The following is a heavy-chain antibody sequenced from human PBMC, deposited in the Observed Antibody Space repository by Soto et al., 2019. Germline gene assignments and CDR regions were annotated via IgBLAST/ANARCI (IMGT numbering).Heavy chain of an antibody. CDR3: AAGGRSVMGYVSRDTESLEI. V-gene: IGHV1-69*01. Sequence: QVQLVQSGPEVKKPGSSVKVSCEASGGTFSNFAVNWVRQAPGQGLEWVGGIIPLFNVAKYAQKFEGRVTFVAHECTCTAYMDLSSLTSRDMSVYSCAAGGRSVMGYVSRDTESLEIWGLGTMSTLSS. CDR1: GGTFSNFA. D-gene: IGHD2-15*01. J-gene: IGHJ3*02. CDR2: IIPLFNVA.